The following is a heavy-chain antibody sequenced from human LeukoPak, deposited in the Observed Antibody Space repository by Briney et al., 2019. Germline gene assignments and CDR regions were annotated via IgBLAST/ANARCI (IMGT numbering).Heavy chain of an antibody. Sequence: ASVNVSCTASEYTFTAYYIHWVRQAPGQGLEWMGWINPTRGGANYAQKFQGRVTMTRDTSISTAFLELSSLRSDDTAVYYCARASSSPQDNWFDPWGQGTLVTVSS. J-gene: IGHJ5*02. CDR3: ARASSSPQDNWFDP. CDR1: EYTFTAYY. D-gene: IGHD6-19*01. CDR2: INPTRGGA. V-gene: IGHV1-2*02.